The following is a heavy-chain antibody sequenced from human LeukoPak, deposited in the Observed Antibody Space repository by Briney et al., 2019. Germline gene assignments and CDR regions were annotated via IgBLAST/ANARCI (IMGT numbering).Heavy chain of an antibody. Sequence: PSETLSLTCTVSGGSISSHYWSWIRQPPGRGLEWIGYIYYSGSTTYNPSLKSRVTISVDTSKNQFSQKLSSVTAADTAVYYCARTIVVVPAAIGFDYWGHGTLVTVSS. CDR2: IYYSGST. V-gene: IGHV4-59*11. CDR3: ARTIVVVPAAIGFDY. D-gene: IGHD2-2*02. CDR1: GGSISSHY. J-gene: IGHJ4*01.